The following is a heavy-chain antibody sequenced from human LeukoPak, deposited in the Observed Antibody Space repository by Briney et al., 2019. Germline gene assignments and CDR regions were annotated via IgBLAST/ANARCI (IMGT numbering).Heavy chain of an antibody. V-gene: IGHV4-34*01. CDR3: ASYSYYYDSSGYFDY. J-gene: IGHJ4*02. CDR2: INHSGST. D-gene: IGHD3-22*01. Sequence: SETLSLTCAVYGGSFSGYYWSWIRQPPGKGLEWIGEINHSGSTNYNPSLKSRVTISVDTSKNQFSLKLSSVTAADTAVYYCASYSYYYDSSGYFDYWGQGTLVTVSS. CDR1: GGSFSGYY.